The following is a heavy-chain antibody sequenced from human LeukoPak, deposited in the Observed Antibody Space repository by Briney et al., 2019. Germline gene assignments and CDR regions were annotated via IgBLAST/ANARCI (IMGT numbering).Heavy chain of an antibody. CDR3: AKLLRGTVVPYFDY. Sequence: GGALRLSCAASGFTFSSNAMSWVRQGRGKGLGWVSAISGSGGSTYYADSVKGRFTISTDKSKNTLYLQMNSLRAEDTAVYYCAKLLRGTVVPYFDYWGQGTLVTVSS. D-gene: IGHD3-10*01. V-gene: IGHV3-23*01. CDR2: ISGSGGST. CDR1: GFTFSSNA. J-gene: IGHJ4*02.